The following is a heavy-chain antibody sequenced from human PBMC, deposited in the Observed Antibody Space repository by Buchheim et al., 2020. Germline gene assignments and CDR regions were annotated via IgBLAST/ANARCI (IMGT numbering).Heavy chain of an antibody. J-gene: IGHJ4*02. V-gene: IGHV4-59*01. CDR1: GVSMKNYY. D-gene: IGHD2/OR15-2a*01. CDR2: MYYSGGP. Sequence: QVQLQESGPGLVKPSETLSLTCNVSGVSMKNYYWSWIRQPPGKGLEWIGYMYYSGGPNSNPPSNGRPTISIDPSKSQFSLILKSISAADTAMYYCARVGTTWAYFEYWGQGT. CDR3: ARVGTTWAYFEY.